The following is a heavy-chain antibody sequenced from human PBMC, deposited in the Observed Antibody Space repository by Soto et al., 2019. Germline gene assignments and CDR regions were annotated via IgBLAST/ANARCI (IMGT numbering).Heavy chain of an antibody. J-gene: IGHJ4*02. V-gene: IGHV4-34*01. CDR2: IYYLGNT. Sequence: PSETLSLTCAVYGGSFSGYYWSWIRQPPGKGLEWVGNIYYLGNTYYNPSLGSRATISVDTSKNQFSLKPRSVTAAYTAVFYCAGLYPYESSGYHLNFWGQGTLVTVSS. D-gene: IGHD3-22*01. CDR1: GGSFSGYY. CDR3: AGLYPYESSGYHLNF.